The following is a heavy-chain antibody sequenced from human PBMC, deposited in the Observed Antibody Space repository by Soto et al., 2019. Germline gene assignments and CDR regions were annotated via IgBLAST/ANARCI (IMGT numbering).Heavy chain of an antibody. D-gene: IGHD3-16*01. Sequence: WASVKVSCKASGDTFTNFGIHWVRQAPRQSLEWLGGINVGNGHTKYPQKFQGRVTITRDTSATTVYMELSSLRSEDTAVYYCARYDYQALILDSWGQGTLVTVSS. CDR1: GDTFTNFG. CDR2: INVGNGHT. V-gene: IGHV1-3*01. J-gene: IGHJ4*02. CDR3: ARYDYQALILDS.